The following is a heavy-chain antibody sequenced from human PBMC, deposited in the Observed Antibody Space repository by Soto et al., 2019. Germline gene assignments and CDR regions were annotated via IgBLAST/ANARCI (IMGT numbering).Heavy chain of an antibody. Sequence: EVQLVESGGGLVKPGRSLRLSCEGSGLTLGNYAISWFRQAPGKGLEWVGFIKTKTYGETTEYAASVKDRFIISRDDFKGIAYRPRNSLKTEDTAVYYWTGVGKCELFRVGADYWGPVTLVTVSS. D-gene: IGHD1-26*01. J-gene: IGHJ4*02. CDR2: IKTKTYGETT. CDR3: TGVGKCELFRVGADY. V-gene: IGHV3-49*05. CDR1: GLTLGNYA.